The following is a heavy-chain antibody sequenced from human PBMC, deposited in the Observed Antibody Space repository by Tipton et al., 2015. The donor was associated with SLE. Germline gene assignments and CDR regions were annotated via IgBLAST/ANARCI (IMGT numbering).Heavy chain of an antibody. D-gene: IGHD1-26*01. V-gene: IGHV3-23*01. Sequence: GSLRLSCAASGFTFSSYAMSWVRQAPGKGLEWVSAISGSGGSTYYADSVKGRCTISRDNSNNTLYLQMNSLRAEDTAVYYCAKDNALLGDPRAFDIWGQGTMVTVSS. J-gene: IGHJ3*02. CDR1: GFTFSSYA. CDR3: AKDNALLGDPRAFDI. CDR2: ISGSGGST.